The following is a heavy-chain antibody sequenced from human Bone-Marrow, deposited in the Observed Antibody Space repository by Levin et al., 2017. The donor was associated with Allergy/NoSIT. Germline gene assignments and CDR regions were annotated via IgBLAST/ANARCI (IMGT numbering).Heavy chain of an antibody. CDR3: GKAGNSGWQLAS. J-gene: IGHJ4*02. D-gene: IGHD6-19*01. CDR1: GFTFSFYG. CDR2: ISYDGSST. Sequence: GESLKISCAASGFTFSFYGMNWVRQAPCKGLEWVSFISYDGSSTYYADSLKGRFTISRDNSENTLYLEMNSLRVEDTAMYYCGKAGNSGWQLASWGQGTLVTVSS. V-gene: IGHV3-30*18.